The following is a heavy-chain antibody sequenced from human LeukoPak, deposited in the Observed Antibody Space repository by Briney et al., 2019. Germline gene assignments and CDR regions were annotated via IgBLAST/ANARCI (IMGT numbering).Heavy chain of an antibody. CDR2: IIPIFGTA. D-gene: IGHD6-19*01. Sequence: GSSVKVSCKASGGTFSSYAISWVRQAPGQGLEWMGRIIPIFGTANYAQKFQGRVTITTDESTSTAYMELSSLRSEDTAVYCCAREGSGWYWGAFDIWGQGTMVTVSS. V-gene: IGHV1-69*05. CDR1: GGTFSSYA. J-gene: IGHJ3*02. CDR3: AREGSGWYWGAFDI.